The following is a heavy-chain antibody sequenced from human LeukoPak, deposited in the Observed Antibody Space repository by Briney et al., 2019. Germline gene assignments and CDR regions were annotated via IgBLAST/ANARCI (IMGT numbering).Heavy chain of an antibody. Sequence: SETLSLTCTVSGGSISSYYWSWIRQPAGKGLEWVGYIYYSGSTNYNPSLKSRVTISVDTSKNQFSLKLSSVTAADTAVYYCARQKVRYYGSGSYYPTEDYYYGMDVWGQGTTVTVSS. V-gene: IGHV4-59*08. CDR2: IYYSGST. CDR1: GGSISSYY. J-gene: IGHJ6*02. D-gene: IGHD3-10*01. CDR3: ARQKVRYYGSGSYYPTEDYYYGMDV.